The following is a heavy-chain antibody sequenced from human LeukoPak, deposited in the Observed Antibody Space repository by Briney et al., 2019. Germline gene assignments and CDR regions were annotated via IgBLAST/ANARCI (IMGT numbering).Heavy chain of an antibody. V-gene: IGHV1-2*02. CDR3: GRGILVYCSSTSCSHDY. D-gene: IGHD2-2*01. CDR1: GYTFTVYY. J-gene: IGHJ4*02. Sequence: GASVKVSFKASGYTFTVYYMHWVRQAPGQGLEGMGWINPNSGGTISSQNFQGRVTLTRDTYISTAYMELRRVRCDDTAVYYCGRGILVYCSSTSCSHDYCGQGTLVTVSS. CDR2: INPNSGGT.